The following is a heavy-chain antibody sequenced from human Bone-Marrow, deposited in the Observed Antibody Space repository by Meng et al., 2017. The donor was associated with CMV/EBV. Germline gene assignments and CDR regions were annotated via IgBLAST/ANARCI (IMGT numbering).Heavy chain of an antibody. J-gene: IGHJ4*01. CDR2: INLKSGDT. V-gene: IGHV1-2*02. D-gene: IGHD1-26*01. CDR3: ARDGGSPNDD. CDR1: GYTFTAYF. Sequence: ASVKVSCKSFGYTFTAYFVHWVRQAPGQGLEWMGWINLKSGDTNYAQKFRGRVTMTRDTSIDTAYMDLSSLRSDDTAVYYCARDGGSPNDDWGHGTLVTVSS.